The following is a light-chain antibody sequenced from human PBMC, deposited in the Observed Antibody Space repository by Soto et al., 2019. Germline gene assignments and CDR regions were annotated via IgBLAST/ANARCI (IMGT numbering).Light chain of an antibody. CDR2: DAS. CDR3: LRYNAFSQT. V-gene: IGKV1-5*01. J-gene: IGKJ1*01. Sequence: DSQMTQAASTLSASVGDRVTITCRASQSMNDWLAWYQQKPEKPPKVLIYDASSLQSGAPSRFSGSGSGTEFTLTIGSLQPDDVATYYCLRYNAFSQTFGQGTKVDIK. CDR1: QSMNDW.